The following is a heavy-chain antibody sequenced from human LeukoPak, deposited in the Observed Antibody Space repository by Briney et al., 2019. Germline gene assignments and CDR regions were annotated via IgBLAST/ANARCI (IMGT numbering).Heavy chain of an antibody. V-gene: IGHV3-7*01. CDR3: ARVTVHAEGRAPNWFDP. J-gene: IGHJ5*02. CDR1: GFTFSSYW. Sequence: GGSLRLSCAASGFTFSSYWMTWVRQAPGKGLEWVANIKQDGSEKSYVDSVKGRFTISRDNAKNSVYLQMNSLRAEDTAVYYCARVTVHAEGRAPNWFDPWGQGTLVTVSS. CDR2: IKQDGSEK. D-gene: IGHD3-10*01.